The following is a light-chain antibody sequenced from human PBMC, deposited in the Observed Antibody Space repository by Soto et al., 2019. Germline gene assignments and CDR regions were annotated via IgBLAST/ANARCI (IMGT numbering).Light chain of an antibody. Sequence: QSVLTQPPSASGTPGQRVTISCSGSSSNIGSNTVNWYQQLPGTAPKLLIYSNNQRPSGVPDRFSGSKSGTSASLAISGLQSEDEADYYCAAWDDSLNVVVFGGGTKLPVL. CDR1: SSNIGSNT. CDR2: SNN. V-gene: IGLV1-44*01. J-gene: IGLJ2*01. CDR3: AAWDDSLNVVV.